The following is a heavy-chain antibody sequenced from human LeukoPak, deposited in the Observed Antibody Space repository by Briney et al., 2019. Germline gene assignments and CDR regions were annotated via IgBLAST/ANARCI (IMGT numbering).Heavy chain of an antibody. CDR1: GYIFTDYY. Sequence: GASVKVSCKASGYIFTDYYMHWVRQAPGQGLEWMGWFNPASGGTKYAQKFQGRVTVTRDTSINTAYMELSSLGLDDTAVYYCARGLYYGGNQRAHDAFDIWGQGTLVTVSS. CDR3: ARGLYYGGNQRAHDAFDI. V-gene: IGHV1-2*02. D-gene: IGHD4-23*01. J-gene: IGHJ3*02. CDR2: FNPASGGT.